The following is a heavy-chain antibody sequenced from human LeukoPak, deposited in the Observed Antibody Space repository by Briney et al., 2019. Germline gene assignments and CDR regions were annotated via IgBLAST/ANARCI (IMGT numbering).Heavy chain of an antibody. V-gene: IGHV4-59*01. Sequence: SETLSLTCTVSGDSISGYYWSWIRQPPGKGLEWIAFIHSSGTTNYNPSLKSRVSISVDTSNNQFSLNVNSVTAADTAVYYCARGGASRKWFDPWGQGTLVTVSS. J-gene: IGHJ5*02. CDR3: ARGGASRKWFDP. CDR1: GDSISGYY. CDR2: IHSSGTT. D-gene: IGHD6-13*01.